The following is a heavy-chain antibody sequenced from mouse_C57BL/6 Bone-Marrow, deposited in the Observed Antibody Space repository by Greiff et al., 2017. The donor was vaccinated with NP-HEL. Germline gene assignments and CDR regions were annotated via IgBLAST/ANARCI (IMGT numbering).Heavy chain of an antibody. CDR3: ARDEFAY. CDR2: SRNKANDYTT. Sequence: EVQGVESGGGLVQSGRSLRLSCATSGFTFSDFYMEWVRQAPGKGLEWIAASRNKANDYTTEYSASVKGRFIVSRDTSQSIHYLQMNALRAEDTAIYYCARDEFAYWGQGTLVTVSA. CDR1: GFTFSDFY. V-gene: IGHV7-1*01. J-gene: IGHJ3*01.